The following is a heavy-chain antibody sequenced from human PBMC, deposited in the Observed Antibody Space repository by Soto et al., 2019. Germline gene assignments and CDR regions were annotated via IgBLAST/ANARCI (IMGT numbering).Heavy chain of an antibody. V-gene: IGHV1-69*06. CDR2: IIPIFGPA. Sequence: QVQLVQSGAEVKKPGSSVKVSCKASGGTFSSHAFTWVRQAPGQGLEWMGGIIPIFGPANYAQNFQGRVTKAADSSTSTNYMELSSLRSEDTAVYYCAKSYNGYCSSANCYPDKWFDPWGQGTVVTVSS. CDR1: GGTFSSHA. D-gene: IGHD2-2*03. CDR3: AKSYNGYCSSANCYPDKWFDP. J-gene: IGHJ5*02.